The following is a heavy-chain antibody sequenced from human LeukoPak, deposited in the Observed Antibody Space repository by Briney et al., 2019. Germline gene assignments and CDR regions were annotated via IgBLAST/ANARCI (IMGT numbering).Heavy chain of an antibody. CDR3: AKDIGVLSSRSYYLSNYYYYGVDV. J-gene: IGHJ6*02. D-gene: IGHD3-10*01. V-gene: IGHV3-43*02. CDR1: GYTFYDYA. CDR2: ICGVGGST. Sequence: GGSLRLSCAASGYTFYDYAMHWVRHALGKGLEWVSHICGVGGSTYYAGSVKGRFTISRDNSKTSLYLQMNSLKTEDTALYYCAKDIGVLSSRSYYLSNYYYYGVDVWGQGTTVTVSS.